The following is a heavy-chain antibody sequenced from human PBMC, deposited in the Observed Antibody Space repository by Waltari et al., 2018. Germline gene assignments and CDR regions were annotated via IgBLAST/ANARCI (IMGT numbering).Heavy chain of an antibody. CDR2: IYYSGGT. J-gene: IGHJ4*02. Sequence: QLQLQESGPGLVKPSETLSLTCPVSGGSISSSSYYWGWIRQPPGKGPEWIGSIYYSGGTYYNPSLKSRVTISVDTSKNQFSLKLSSVTAADTAVYYCAREVSGATVDYWGQGTLVTVSS. CDR1: GGSISSSSYY. CDR3: AREVSGATVDY. V-gene: IGHV4-39*07. D-gene: IGHD1-26*01.